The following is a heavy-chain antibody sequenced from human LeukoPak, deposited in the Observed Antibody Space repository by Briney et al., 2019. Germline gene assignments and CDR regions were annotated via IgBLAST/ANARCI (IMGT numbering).Heavy chain of an antibody. CDR1: GGSFSGYY. D-gene: IGHD2-15*01. Sequence: SETLSLTCAVYGGSFSGYYWSWIRQPPGKGLEWIGEINHSGSTNYNPSLKSRVTISVDTSKNQFSLKLSSVTAADTAVYYCARRGGPYCSGGSCYFWFDPWGQGTLVTVSS. V-gene: IGHV4-34*01. CDR3: ARRGGPYCSGGSCYFWFDP. CDR2: INHSGST. J-gene: IGHJ5*02.